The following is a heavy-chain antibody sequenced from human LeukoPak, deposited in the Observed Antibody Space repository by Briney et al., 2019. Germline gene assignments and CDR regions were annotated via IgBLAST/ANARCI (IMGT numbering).Heavy chain of an antibody. D-gene: IGHD4-17*01. CDR1: GFTFSSYA. CDR3: AREGGDYPEEALYYYYYGMDV. J-gene: IGHJ6*02. V-gene: IGHV3-30-3*01. Sequence: PGGSLRLSCAASGFTFSSYAMHWVRQAPGKGLEWVAVISYDGSNKYYADSVKGRFTISRDNSKNTLYLQMNSLRAEDTAVYYCAREGGDYPEEALYYYYYGMDVWGQGTTVTVSS. CDR2: ISYDGSNK.